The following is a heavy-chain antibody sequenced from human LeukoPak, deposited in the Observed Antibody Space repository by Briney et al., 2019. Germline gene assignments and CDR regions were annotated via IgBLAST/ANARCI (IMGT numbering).Heavy chain of an antibody. Sequence: GGSLRLSCSASGFTFSSYAMHWVRQAPGKGLEYVSAISSNGGSTYYADSVKGRFTISRDNSKNTLYLQMSSLRAEDTAVYYCVKGRYYGSGSEFVGGAFDIWGQGTMVTASS. J-gene: IGHJ3*02. V-gene: IGHV3-64D*06. CDR1: GFTFSSYA. CDR3: VKGRYYGSGSEFVGGAFDI. D-gene: IGHD3-10*01. CDR2: ISSNGGST.